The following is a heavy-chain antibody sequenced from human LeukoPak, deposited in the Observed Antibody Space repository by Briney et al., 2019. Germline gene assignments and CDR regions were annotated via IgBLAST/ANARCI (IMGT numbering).Heavy chain of an antibody. CDR1: GFTFTNAC. V-gene: IGHV3-15*01. J-gene: IGHJ4*02. CDR2: IKSKTDGGTT. CDR3: TTAYYYGSGSPDH. Sequence: GGSLRLSCAASGFTFTNACMNWVRQAPGTRLEWVGHIKSKTDGGTTTYAALVTGRFTISRDDSKDTLYLQMNNLKTEDTAVYYCTTAYYYGSGSPDHWGQGTLVTVSS. D-gene: IGHD3-10*01.